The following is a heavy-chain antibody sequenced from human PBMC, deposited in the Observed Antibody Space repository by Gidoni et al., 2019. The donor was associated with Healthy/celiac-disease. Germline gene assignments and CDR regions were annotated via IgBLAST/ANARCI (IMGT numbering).Heavy chain of an antibody. CDR1: GYSFTHYW. Sequence: EVQLVQSGAEVKKPGESLKISCKGSGYSFTHYWIGWVRQMPGKGLEWMGIIYPGDSDTRYSPSFQGQVTISADKSISTAYLQWSSLKASDTAMYYCARRPTEWLVPSRAFDIWGQGTMVTVSS. D-gene: IGHD6-19*01. CDR2: IYPGDSDT. V-gene: IGHV5-51*01. J-gene: IGHJ3*02. CDR3: ARRPTEWLVPSRAFDI.